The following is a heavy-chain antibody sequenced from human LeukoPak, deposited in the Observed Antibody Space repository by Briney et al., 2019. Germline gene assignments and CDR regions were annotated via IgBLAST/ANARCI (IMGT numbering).Heavy chain of an antibody. D-gene: IGHD3-10*01. CDR3: ARTTTMVRGVYS. J-gene: IGHJ5*02. V-gene: IGHV4-59*08. CDR2: IYHSGST. CDR1: GGSISSYY. Sequence: SETLSLTCTVSGGSISSYYWSWIRQPPGKGLEWIGSIYHSGSTYYNSSLKSRVTILVDTSKNQFSLRLSSVTAADTAVYYCARTTTMVRGVYSWGQGTLVTVSS.